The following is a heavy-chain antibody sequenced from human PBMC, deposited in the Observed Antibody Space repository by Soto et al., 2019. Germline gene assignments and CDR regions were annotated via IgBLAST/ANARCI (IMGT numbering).Heavy chain of an antibody. Sequence: GESLKISCKGSGYSFTSYRISWVRQMPGKGLEWMGRIDPSDSYTNYSPSFQGHVTISADKSISTAYLQWSSLKASDTAMYYCARHISGSYNYYGMDVWGQGTTVTSP. V-gene: IGHV5-10-1*01. CDR2: IDPSDSYT. CDR3: ARHISGSYNYYGMDV. D-gene: IGHD1-26*01. J-gene: IGHJ6*02. CDR1: GYSFTSYR.